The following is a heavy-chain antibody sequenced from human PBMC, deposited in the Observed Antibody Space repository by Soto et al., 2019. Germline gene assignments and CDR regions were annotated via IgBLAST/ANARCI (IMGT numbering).Heavy chain of an antibody. CDR2: GSNSGTYT. CDR3: ARSGDNYNVLDY. D-gene: IGHD3-10*02. Sequence: QVQLVESGGGLVKPGGSLRLSCAASGFTVSDYYMSWIRQAPGKGLEWLSYGSNSGTYTRYADSVKGRFSISRDNAKNSLYLQINSLRGEDTATYYCARSGDNYNVLDYWGQGTPVTVSS. J-gene: IGHJ4*02. V-gene: IGHV3-11*06. CDR1: GFTVSDYY.